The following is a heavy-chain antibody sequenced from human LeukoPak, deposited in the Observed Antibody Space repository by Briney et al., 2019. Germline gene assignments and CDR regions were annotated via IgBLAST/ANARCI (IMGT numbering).Heavy chain of an antibody. CDR3: ARVTSRLGWFDP. CDR1: GYSISIGYY. D-gene: IGHD1-14*01. Sequence: SETLSLTCSVSGYSISIGYYWGWIRPPPGKGLEWIGSIYHSGSTYYNPSLKSRVTISVDTSKNQFSLKMRSVTAADTAVYYCARVTSRLGWFDPWGQGTLVTVSS. J-gene: IGHJ5*02. V-gene: IGHV4-38-2*02. CDR2: IYHSGST.